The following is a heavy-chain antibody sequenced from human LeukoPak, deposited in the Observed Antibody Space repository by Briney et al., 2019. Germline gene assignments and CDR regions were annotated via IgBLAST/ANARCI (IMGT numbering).Heavy chain of an antibody. CDR1: GFTVSSNS. Sequence: PGGSLRLSCTVSGFTVSSNSMSWVRQAPGKGLEWVSFIYSGGNTHYSDSVKGRFTISRDNAKNSLYLQMNSPRAEDTAVYYCAREVQLERLGFGKEGSAFDYWGQGTLVTVSS. D-gene: IGHD1-1*01. CDR3: AREVQLERLGFGKEGSAFDY. CDR2: IYSGGNT. J-gene: IGHJ4*02. V-gene: IGHV3-53*01.